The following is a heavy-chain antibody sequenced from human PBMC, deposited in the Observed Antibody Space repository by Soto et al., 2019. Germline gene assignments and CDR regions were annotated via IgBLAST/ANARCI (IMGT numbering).Heavy chain of an antibody. V-gene: IGHV3-9*01. J-gene: IGHJ6*03. CDR1: GFTVDDYA. Sequence: EVQLVGSGGGLVQPGRSLRLSCSASGFTVDDYAMHWVRQAPRKGLEGVSGISWNGGSIGYADSVKGRFTISRDTAKNSLNLQTTSLRAEVTGLYYCAKDGTSGDWLSYKGGSHYYMDVWGKGTPVTVSS. D-gene: IGHD3-9*01. CDR3: AKDGTSGDWLSYKGGSHYYMDV. CDR2: ISWNGGSI.